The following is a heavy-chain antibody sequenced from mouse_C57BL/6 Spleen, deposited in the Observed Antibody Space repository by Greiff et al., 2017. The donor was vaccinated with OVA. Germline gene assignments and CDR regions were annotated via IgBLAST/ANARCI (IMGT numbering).Heavy chain of an antibody. D-gene: IGHD1-1*01. CDR2: INSDGGST. V-gene: IGHV5-2*01. Sequence: DVMLVESGGGLVQPGESLKLSCESNEYAFPSHDMSWVRKTPEKRLELVAAINSDGGSTYYPDTMERRFTISRDNSKKTLYLQMSSLTSEDTALYTCARHYYGTSHWYFDVWGTGTTVTVSS. CDR1: EYAFPSHD. J-gene: IGHJ1*03. CDR3: ARHYYGTSHWYFDV.